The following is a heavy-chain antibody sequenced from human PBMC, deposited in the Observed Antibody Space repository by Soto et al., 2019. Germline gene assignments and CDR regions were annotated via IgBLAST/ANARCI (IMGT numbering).Heavy chain of an antibody. D-gene: IGHD6-19*01. CDR3: ARGGEAVADY. J-gene: IGHJ4*02. Sequence: SETLSLTCTVSGGSISSRNFYWGWIRQPPGKGLEWIGSIYHSESTYYHPSLKSRVTISVDTSKNHFSLSLSSLTASDTAVYYRARGGEAVADYWGQGTLVTVS. CDR1: GGSISSRNFY. V-gene: IGHV4-39*02. CDR2: IYHSEST.